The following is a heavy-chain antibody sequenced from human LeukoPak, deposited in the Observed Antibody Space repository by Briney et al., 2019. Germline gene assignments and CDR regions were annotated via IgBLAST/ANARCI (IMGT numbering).Heavy chain of an antibody. J-gene: IGHJ5*02. V-gene: IGHV1-18*01. CDR2: ISAYNGNT. D-gene: IGHD3-16*01. CDR3: ASMVDYVWGGNWFDP. CDR1: GYTFTSYG. Sequence: ASVKVSCKASGYTFTSYGISWVRQAPGQGLEWMGWISAYNGNTNYAQKLQGRVTMTTDTSTSTAYMELRSLRSDDTAVYYCASMVDYVWGGNWFDPWGQGTLVTVSS.